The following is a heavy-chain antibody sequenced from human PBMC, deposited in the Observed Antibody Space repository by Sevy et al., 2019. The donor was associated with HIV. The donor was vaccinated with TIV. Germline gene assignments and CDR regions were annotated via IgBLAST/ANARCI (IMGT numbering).Heavy chain of an antibody. Sequence: GGSLRLSCAASGFSLSAYWMNWVRQAPGKGLEWVANIKPDGSDKHYVNSAEGRFTISRDNAKNSLYLQMNSLRVEDTAMYYSAQETFGRFDSWGQGTLVTVSS. V-gene: IGHV3-7*01. J-gene: IGHJ4*02. CDR1: GFSLSAYW. D-gene: IGHD1-26*01. CDR3: AQETFGRFDS. CDR2: IKPDGSDK.